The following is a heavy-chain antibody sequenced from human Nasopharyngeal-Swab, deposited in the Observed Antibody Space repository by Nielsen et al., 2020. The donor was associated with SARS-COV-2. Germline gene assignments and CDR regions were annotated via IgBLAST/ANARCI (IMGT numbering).Heavy chain of an antibody. CDR1: GGSISSSSYY. CDR3: ASFYSSGWYRYYFDY. J-gene: IGHJ4*02. V-gene: IGHV4-39*01. Sequence: SETLSLTCSVSGGSISSSSYYWGWIRQPPGKGLEWIGSIYYSGSTYYNPSLKSRVTISVDTSKNQFSLKLSSVTAADTAVYYCASFYSSGWYRYYFDYWGQGTLVTVSS. CDR2: IYYSGST. D-gene: IGHD6-19*01.